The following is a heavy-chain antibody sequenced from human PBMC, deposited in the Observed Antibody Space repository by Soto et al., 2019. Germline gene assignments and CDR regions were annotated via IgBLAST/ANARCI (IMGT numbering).Heavy chain of an antibody. CDR2: IYYSGST. J-gene: IGHJ6*02. CDR3: ARADYGGTYYYYYGMDV. V-gene: IGHV4-59*01. D-gene: IGHD4-17*01. CDR1: GVSISSYY. Sequence: SETLSLTCTVSGVSISSYYWSWIRQPPGKGLEWIGYIYYSGSTNYNPSLKSRVTISVDTSKNQFSLKLSSVTAADTAVYYCARADYGGTYYYYYGMDVWGQGTTVTVSS.